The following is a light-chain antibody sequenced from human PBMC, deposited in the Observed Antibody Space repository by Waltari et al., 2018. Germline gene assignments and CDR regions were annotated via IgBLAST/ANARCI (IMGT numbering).Light chain of an antibody. J-gene: IGLJ3*02. CDR3: GSYAGRNIWV. V-gene: IGLV2-23*02. CDR2: EVI. Sequence: WYQANPGEGPDLVVYEVISRQSRVSHRYSGSMTGTTASLTICGLQAENEADYYCGSYAGRNIWVFDGGTKLNVL.